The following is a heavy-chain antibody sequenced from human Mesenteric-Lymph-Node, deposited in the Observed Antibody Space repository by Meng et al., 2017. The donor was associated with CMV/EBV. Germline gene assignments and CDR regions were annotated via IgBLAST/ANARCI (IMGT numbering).Heavy chain of an antibody. J-gene: IGHJ3*01. CDR3: ARDRAVAGLFDAFDV. V-gene: IGHV4-39*07. D-gene: IGHD6-19*01. CDR2: IDYSGGT. Sequence: GSMGSAADYWAGVRQPPGKGLEWIGSIDYSGGTYYNPSLKSRVTISVDKSKNQFSLKLSSVTAADTAVYYCARDRAVAGLFDAFDVWGQGTMVTVSS. CDR1: GSMGSAADY.